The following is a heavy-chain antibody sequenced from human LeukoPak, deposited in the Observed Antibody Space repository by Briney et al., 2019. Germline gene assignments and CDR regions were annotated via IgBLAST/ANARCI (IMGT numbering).Heavy chain of an antibody. J-gene: IGHJ5*02. D-gene: IGHD3-22*01. CDR1: GDSISSSNYY. V-gene: IGHV4-39*07. CDR2: INHSGST. Sequence: SETLSLTCTVSGDSISSSNYYWGWIRQPPGKGLEWIGEINHSGSTNYNPSLKSRVTISVDTSKNQFSLKLSSVTAADTAVYYCADDSSGYHHWGQGTLVTVSS. CDR3: ADDSSGYHH.